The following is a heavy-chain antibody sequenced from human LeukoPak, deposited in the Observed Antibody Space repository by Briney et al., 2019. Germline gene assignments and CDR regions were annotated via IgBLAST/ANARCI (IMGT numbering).Heavy chain of an antibody. CDR3: AKATTVGFYYYGMDV. Sequence: GGSLRLSCAASGFTFSSYAMHWVRQVPGKGLEWVSVISGSGGNTYYADSVKGRFTISRDNSKNTLYLQMNSLRAEDTAIYYCAKATTVGFYYYGMDVWGQGTTVTVSS. J-gene: IGHJ6*02. CDR1: GFTFSSYA. CDR2: ISGSGGNT. D-gene: IGHD4-11*01. V-gene: IGHV3-23*01.